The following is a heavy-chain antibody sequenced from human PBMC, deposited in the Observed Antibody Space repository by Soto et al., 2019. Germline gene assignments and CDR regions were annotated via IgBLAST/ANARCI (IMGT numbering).Heavy chain of an antibody. CDR1: GYTLTELS. J-gene: IGHJ6*02. CDR2: FDPEDGGT. V-gene: IGHV1-24*01. CDR3: ATRATVGIYYYYGLGV. Sequence: ASVKVSCKVSGYTLTELSIHWVRQAPGKGLEWMGGFDPEDGGTIYAQSFQGRVTMTEDTSTDTAYMELSSLRSEDTAVYYCATRATVGIYYYYGLGVWGQGTTVTVSS. D-gene: IGHD4-17*01.